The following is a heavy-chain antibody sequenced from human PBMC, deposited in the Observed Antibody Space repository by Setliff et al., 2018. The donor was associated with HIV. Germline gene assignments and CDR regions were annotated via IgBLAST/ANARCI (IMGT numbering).Heavy chain of an antibody. D-gene: IGHD5-18*01. V-gene: IGHV4-4*09. Sequence: SETLSLTCTVSGVSISNYYWNWIRQPPGKGLEWIGYIFTSGDTNYNPSLKSRVTMSLDTSKNQFSLRLSSVTAADTAVYYCARTRGYTYGYIDSWGQGTLVTVSS. J-gene: IGHJ4*02. CDR3: ARTRGYTYGYIDS. CDR2: IFTSGDT. CDR1: GVSISNYY.